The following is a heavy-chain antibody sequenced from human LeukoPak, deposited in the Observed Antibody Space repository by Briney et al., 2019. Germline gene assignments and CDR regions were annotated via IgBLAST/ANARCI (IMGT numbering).Heavy chain of an antibody. J-gene: IGHJ4*02. Sequence: GGSLRLSCAASGFTFRNYVIHWVRQAPGKGLEWVAVTSSDLNVKLYADSVKGRFTISRDNSRSTLYLHMNSLRPEDTAIYYCARGGYYGSGSPPSLYFDYWGQGTLVTVSS. D-gene: IGHD3-10*01. CDR3: ARGGYYGSGSPPSLYFDY. CDR1: GFTFRNYV. V-gene: IGHV3-30-3*01. CDR2: TSSDLNVK.